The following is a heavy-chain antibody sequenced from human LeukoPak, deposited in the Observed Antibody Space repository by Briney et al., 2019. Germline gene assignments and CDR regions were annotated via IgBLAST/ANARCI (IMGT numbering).Heavy chain of an antibody. Sequence: GASVKVSCKTSGYTFTYYYMHWVRQAPGQGLEWMGIINPSGGSTTYAQTFEGRVTMTRDTSTSTVYLELSSLRSEDTADYYCARLMATQYYFDYWGQGTLVTVSS. V-gene: IGHV1-46*01. CDR1: GYTFTYYY. J-gene: IGHJ4*02. CDR2: INPSGGST. D-gene: IGHD5-24*01. CDR3: ARLMATQYYFDY.